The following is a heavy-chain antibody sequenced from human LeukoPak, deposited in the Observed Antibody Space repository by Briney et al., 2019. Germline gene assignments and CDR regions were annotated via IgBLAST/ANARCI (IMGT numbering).Heavy chain of an antibody. J-gene: IGHJ3*02. CDR3: ARGDTYYYDSSGWTFDAFDI. V-gene: IGHV3-21*01. CDR2: ISSSSSYI. D-gene: IGHD3-22*01. CDR1: GFTFSSYS. Sequence: PGGSLRLSCAASGFTFSSYSMNWVRQAPGKGLEWVSYISSSSSYIYYADSVKGRFTISRDSAKSSLFLQMNSLTAEDTAVYYCARGDTYYYDSSGWTFDAFDIWGQGTMVTVSS.